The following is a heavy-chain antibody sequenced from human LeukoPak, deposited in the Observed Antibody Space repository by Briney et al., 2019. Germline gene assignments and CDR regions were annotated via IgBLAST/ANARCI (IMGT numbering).Heavy chain of an antibody. CDR2: ISWNSGSI. Sequence: GRSLRLSCAASGFSFDDYAMHWVRQAPGKDLEWVSGISWNSGSIGYGDSVKGRFTISRDNAKNSLYLQMNSMKDEDMALYYCAKGPSGSYGYYFDYWGQGTLVTVSS. D-gene: IGHD1-26*01. CDR1: GFSFDDYA. J-gene: IGHJ4*02. CDR3: AKGPSGSYGYYFDY. V-gene: IGHV3-9*03.